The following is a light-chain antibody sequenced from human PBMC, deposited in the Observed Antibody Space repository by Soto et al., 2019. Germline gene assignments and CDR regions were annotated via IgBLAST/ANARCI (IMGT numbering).Light chain of an antibody. CDR1: RSVLYNSNNKNY. CDR3: QHYSTTPRT. Sequence: DIVMTQSPDSLAVSLGERATINCKSSRSVLYNSNNKNYLAWYQQKPGQPPKLLIYWASTRESGVPDRFSGSGSGTDFTLTISSLQAEDVAVYYCQHYSTTPRTFGQGTKLEIK. V-gene: IGKV4-1*01. J-gene: IGKJ2*01. CDR2: WAS.